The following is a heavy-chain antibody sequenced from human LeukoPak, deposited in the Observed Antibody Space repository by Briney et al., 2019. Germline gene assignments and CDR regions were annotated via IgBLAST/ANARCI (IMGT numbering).Heavy chain of an antibody. CDR2: INHSGST. J-gene: IGHJ4*02. Sequence: SETLSLTCAVYGGSFSGYYWSWIRQPPGKGLEWIGEINHSGSTNYNPSLKSRVTIPVDTSKNQFSLKLSSVTAADTAVYYCARGYYYDSSGYYPNYFDYWGQGTLVTVSS. D-gene: IGHD3-22*01. V-gene: IGHV4-34*01. CDR3: ARGYYYDSSGYYPNYFDY. CDR1: GGSFSGYY.